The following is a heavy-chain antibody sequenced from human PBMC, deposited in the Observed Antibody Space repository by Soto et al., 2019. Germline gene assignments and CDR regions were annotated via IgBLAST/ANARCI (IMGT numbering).Heavy chain of an antibody. J-gene: IGHJ4*02. V-gene: IGHV3-7*01. CDR3: STSLDS. CDR1: GFTFSSFW. CDR2: INPDGSEK. Sequence: GGSLRLSCAASGFTFSSFWMDWVRQAPGKGLEWVANINPDGSEKHYVDSVKGRFTISRDNAKNSLYLQMSSLTAEDSALYYCSTSLDSWGQGTRVTVYS.